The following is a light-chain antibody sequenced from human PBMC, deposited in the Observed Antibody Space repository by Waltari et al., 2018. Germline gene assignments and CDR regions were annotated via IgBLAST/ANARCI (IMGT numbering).Light chain of an antibody. CDR1: SSDVGGYNY. V-gene: IGLV2-14*01. J-gene: IGLJ3*02. CDR2: EVS. CDR3: SSYTSSSTPV. Sequence: QSALTQPASVSGSPGQSITISCTGTSSDVGGYNYVSLYQQHPGKAPKLMIYEVSNRPSGVSNRFSGSKSGNTASLTISGLQAEDEADYYCSSYTSSSTPVFGGGTKLTVL.